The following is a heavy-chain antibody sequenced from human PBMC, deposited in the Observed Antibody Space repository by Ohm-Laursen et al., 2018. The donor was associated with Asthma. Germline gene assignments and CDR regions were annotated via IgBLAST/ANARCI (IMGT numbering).Heavy chain of an antibody. Sequence: SLRLSCAASGFTFNDYSMNWVRQAPGKGLEWVSYIRSSGNLISYAASVKGRFTISCDNDKSSLYLEMNSLRAGDTAVYYCVRDSHYAFDIWGQGTMVTVSS. CDR2: IRSSGNLI. J-gene: IGHJ3*02. CDR3: VRDSHYAFDI. CDR1: GFTFNDYS. V-gene: IGHV3-11*04.